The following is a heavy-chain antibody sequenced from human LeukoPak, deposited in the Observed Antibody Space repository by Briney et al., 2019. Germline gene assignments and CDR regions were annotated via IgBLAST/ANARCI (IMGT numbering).Heavy chain of an antibody. CDR1: GGSFSSSSNY. V-gene: IGHV4-39*02. CDR2: MYYSGTT. CDR3: ARDIGGSRDS. Sequence: KPSETLSLTCSVSGGSFSSSSNYWGWIRQPPGKGLEWIGSMYYSGTTYYSPSLKSRVTISVDTPKSQFSLKLDSVTAADTAVYYCARDIGGSRDSWGQGTLVTVSS. D-gene: IGHD1-26*01. J-gene: IGHJ4*02.